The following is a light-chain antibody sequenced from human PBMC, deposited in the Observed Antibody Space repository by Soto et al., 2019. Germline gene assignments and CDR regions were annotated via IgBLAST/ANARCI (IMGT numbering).Light chain of an antibody. CDR3: QQYYTYSPST. CDR2: DAS. CDR1: QSISGC. Sequence: DIQMTQSPSTLSASVGDRVTITCRASQSISGCLAWYQQKPGKAPNLLIYDASSLESGVPSRFSGSGSGTEFTLTISSLQPDDFGSYDCQQYYTYSPSTFGQGTKLQI. V-gene: IGKV1-5*01. J-gene: IGKJ2*01.